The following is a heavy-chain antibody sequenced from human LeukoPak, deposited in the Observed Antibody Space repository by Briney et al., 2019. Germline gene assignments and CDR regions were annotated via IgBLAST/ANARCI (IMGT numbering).Heavy chain of an antibody. CDR3: AKDRDKYDFWSGYPLDGFDI. D-gene: IGHD3-3*01. CDR1: GFTFSTYG. CDR2: IRYDGNNK. J-gene: IGHJ3*02. Sequence: GGSLRLSCAASGFTFSTYGMHWVRQAPGKGLEWVAFIRYDGNNKYYTDSVKGRFTVSRDNSQNTLYVQMNSLRAEDTAVYYCAKDRDKYDFWSGYPLDGFDIWGQGTMVTVSS. V-gene: IGHV3-30*02.